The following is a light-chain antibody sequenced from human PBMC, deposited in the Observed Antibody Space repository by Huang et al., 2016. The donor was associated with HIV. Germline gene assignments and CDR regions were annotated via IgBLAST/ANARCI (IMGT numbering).Light chain of an antibody. J-gene: IGKJ5*01. CDR2: MGA. Sequence: DIVMTQSPLSLPVTPGEPASISCRSSQSLLHSNGYNYLDWYLQKPGQSPQLLSYMGANRASGVTDRISGSGSVTGFTLKISRVEAEDVGVYFCMQALQTPRTFGQGTRLEIK. CDR1: QSLLHSNGYNY. CDR3: MQALQTPRT. V-gene: IGKV2-28*01.